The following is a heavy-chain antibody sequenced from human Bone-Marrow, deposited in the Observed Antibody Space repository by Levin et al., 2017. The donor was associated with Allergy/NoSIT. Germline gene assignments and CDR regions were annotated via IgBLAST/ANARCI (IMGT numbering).Heavy chain of an antibody. V-gene: IGHV3-30-3*01. D-gene: IGHD6-19*01. CDR1: GFTFSSYA. CDR3: ARDKVAVAGY. Sequence: GESLKISCAASGFTFSSYAMHWVRQAPGKGLEWVAVISYDGSNKYYADSVKGRFTISRDNSKNTLYLQMNSLRAEDTAVYYCARDKVAVAGYWGQGTLVTVSS. J-gene: IGHJ4*02. CDR2: ISYDGSNK.